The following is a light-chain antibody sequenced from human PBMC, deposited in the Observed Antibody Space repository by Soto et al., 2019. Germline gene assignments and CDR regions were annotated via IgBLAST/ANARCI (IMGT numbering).Light chain of an antibody. Sequence: IQMTQSPSSLSASVGDRVTITCRATQGIRNDLGWYQQKPGKAPKLLSYDASNLETGVPSRFSGSGSGTDVTFTICSLQPEDIATYYCQQYDNLPLTFGGRTKVDI. J-gene: IGKJ4*01. CDR3: QQYDNLPLT. CDR1: QGIRND. V-gene: IGKV1-33*01. CDR2: DAS.